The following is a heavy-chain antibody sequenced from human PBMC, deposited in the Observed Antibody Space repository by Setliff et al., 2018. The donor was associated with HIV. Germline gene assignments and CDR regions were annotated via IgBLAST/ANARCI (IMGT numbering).Heavy chain of an antibody. J-gene: IGHJ5*02. CDR3: AKGVKWLAP. Sequence: GGSLRLSCAASGFTVGNNHLTWVRQAPGKGLEWVSVMNSDGGTYYADSAKGRFTISRDNSINIVYLHMNSLIAEDTAVYYCAKGVKWLAPWGRGTLVTVSS. CDR2: MNSDGGT. D-gene: IGHD2-21*01. CDR1: GFTVGNNH. V-gene: IGHV3-53*01.